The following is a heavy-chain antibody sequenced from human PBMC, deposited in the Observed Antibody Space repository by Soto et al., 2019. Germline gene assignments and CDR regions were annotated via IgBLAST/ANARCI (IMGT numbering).Heavy chain of an antibody. V-gene: IGHV5-10-1*01. Sequence: GESLKISCKGSGYSFTSYWISWVRQMPGKGLEWMGRIDPSDSYTNYSPSFQGHVTISADKSISTAYLQWSSLKASDTAMYYCARHESRRQGHYYYGMDVWGKWTTVTVS. J-gene: IGHJ6*04. CDR3: ARHESRRQGHYYYGMDV. CDR1: GYSFTSYW. CDR2: IDPSDSYT.